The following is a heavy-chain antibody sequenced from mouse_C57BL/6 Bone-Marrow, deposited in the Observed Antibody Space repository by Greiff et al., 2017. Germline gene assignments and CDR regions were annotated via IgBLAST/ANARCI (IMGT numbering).Heavy chain of an antibody. D-gene: IGHD1-1*01. CDR1: GYTFTSYG. CDR2: IYPRSGNT. V-gene: IGHV1-81*01. Sequence: VQLQESGAELARPGASVKLSCKASGYTFTSYGISWVKQRTGQGLEWIGEIYPRSGNTYYNEKFKGKATLTADKSSSTEYMELRSLTSEDSAVYFCAREGITRRYFDVWGTGTTVTVSS. J-gene: IGHJ1*03. CDR3: AREGITRRYFDV.